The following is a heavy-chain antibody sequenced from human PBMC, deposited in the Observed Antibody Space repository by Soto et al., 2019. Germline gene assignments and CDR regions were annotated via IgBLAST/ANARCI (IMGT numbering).Heavy chain of an antibody. CDR3: ARGLRFLEWLPDYYYGMDV. D-gene: IGHD3-3*01. CDR1: GYTFTSYA. Sequence: ASVKVSCKASGYTFTSYARHWVRQAPGQRLEWMGWINAGNGNTKYSQKFQGRVTITRDTSASTAYMELSSLRSEDTAVYYCARGLRFLEWLPDYYYGMDVWGQGTTVTVSS. CDR2: INAGNGNT. J-gene: IGHJ6*02. V-gene: IGHV1-3*01.